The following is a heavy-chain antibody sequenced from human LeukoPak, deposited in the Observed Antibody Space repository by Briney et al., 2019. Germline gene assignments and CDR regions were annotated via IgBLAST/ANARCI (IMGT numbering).Heavy chain of an antibody. J-gene: IGHJ6*03. CDR1: GFTFSRDW. V-gene: IGHV3-74*01. CDR2: INSDGSRT. Sequence: PGGSLRLSCAASGFTFSRDWMNWVRQAPGKGREWVSRINSDGSRTDYADSVKGGFIISRDNAKNPLYLQVNSLRAEDTAVYSCARGHFDYDSTTYYYGGPMDVWGKGTTVTISS. D-gene: IGHD3-22*01. CDR3: ARGHFDYDSTTYYYGGPMDV.